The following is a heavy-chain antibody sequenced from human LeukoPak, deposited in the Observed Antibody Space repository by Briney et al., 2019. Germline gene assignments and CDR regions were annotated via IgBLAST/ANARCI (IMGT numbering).Heavy chain of an antibody. J-gene: IGHJ3*02. V-gene: IGHV1-2*02. D-gene: IGHD3-10*01. CDR2: INPNSGGT. Sequence: ASVKVSCKASGYTFTGYYMRWVRQAPGQGLEWMGWINPNSGGTNYAQKFQGRVTMTRDTSISTAYMELSRLRSDDTAVYYCARVGVTNDAFDIWGQGTMVTVSS. CDR1: GYTFTGYY. CDR3: ARVGVTNDAFDI.